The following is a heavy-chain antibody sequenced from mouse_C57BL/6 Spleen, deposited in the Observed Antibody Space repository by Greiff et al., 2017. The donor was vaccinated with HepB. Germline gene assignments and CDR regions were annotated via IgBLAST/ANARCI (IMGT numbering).Heavy chain of an antibody. CDR1: GFNIKDDY. CDR3: TTAGGSSYGGFAY. Sequence: EVKLVESGAELVRPGASVKLSCTSSGFNIKDDYMHWVKQRPEQGLEWIGWIDPENGDTEYASKFQGKATITADTSSNTAYLQLSSLTSEDTAVYYCTTAGGSSYGGFAYWGQGTLVTVSA. CDR2: IDPENGDT. J-gene: IGHJ3*01. D-gene: IGHD1-1*01. V-gene: IGHV14-4*01.